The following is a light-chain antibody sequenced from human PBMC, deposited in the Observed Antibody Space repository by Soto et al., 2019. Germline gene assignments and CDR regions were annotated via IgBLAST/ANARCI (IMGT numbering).Light chain of an antibody. J-gene: IGKJ2*01. Sequence: DIQMTQSPSSLSASVGDRVTITCRASQNISNYLNWYQQKPGKAPNLLIYAASSLQGGVPSRFSGRGSGTDFTLTISSLQPEDSATYYCQQRKSTSSYTFGQGTKLDI. CDR2: AAS. CDR1: QNISNY. V-gene: IGKV1-39*01. CDR3: QQRKSTSSYT.